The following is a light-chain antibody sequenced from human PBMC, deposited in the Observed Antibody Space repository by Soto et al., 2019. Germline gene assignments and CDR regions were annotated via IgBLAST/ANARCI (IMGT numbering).Light chain of an antibody. CDR2: EGN. CDR3: CSFAGSSTFYV. V-gene: IGLV2-23*03. Sequence: QSVLAPRASGSGSPGQSITISCTGTSSDVGSYDLVSWYQQHPGKAPKFMIYEGNKRPSGVSDRFSGSKSGNTASLTISGLQAEDEADYFCCSFAGSSTFYVFGTGTKVTVL. J-gene: IGLJ1*01. CDR1: SSDVGSYDL.